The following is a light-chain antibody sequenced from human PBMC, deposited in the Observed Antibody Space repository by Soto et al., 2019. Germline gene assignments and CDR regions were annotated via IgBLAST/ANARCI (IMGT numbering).Light chain of an antibody. CDR2: WAS. Sequence: DIVMTQSPDSLAVSLGERATFNCKSSQSVLYNSNNKNYLAWYQHRPGQPPKLLIYWASTRESGVPNRFSGSGSGTDFTLTISSLQAEDVAVYYCQQYYSDWYTFGQGTKLEIK. J-gene: IGKJ2*01. V-gene: IGKV4-1*01. CDR1: QSVLYNSNNKNY. CDR3: QQYYSDWYT.